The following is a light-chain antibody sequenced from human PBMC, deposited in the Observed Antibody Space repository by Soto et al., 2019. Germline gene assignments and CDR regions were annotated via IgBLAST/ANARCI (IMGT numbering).Light chain of an antibody. CDR2: LGS. CDR1: PSLLHSNGYNY. Sequence: DIVMTQSPLSLPVTPGEPASISCRSSPSLLHSNGYNYLDWYLQKPGQSPQLLIYLGSNRSSGVPDRFSGSGSGTDFTLKISRVEAEDVGVYYCMQALHTPLFTFGPGTKVDIK. J-gene: IGKJ3*01. V-gene: IGKV2-28*01. CDR3: MQALHTPLFT.